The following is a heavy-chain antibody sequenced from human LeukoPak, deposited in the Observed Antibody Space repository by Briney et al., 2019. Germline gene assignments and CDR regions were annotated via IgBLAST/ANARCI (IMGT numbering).Heavy chain of an antibody. J-gene: IGHJ4*02. CDR2: INHSGST. D-gene: IGHD3-9*01. Sequence: SETLSLTCAVYGGSFSGYYWSWIRHPPGKGLEWIGEINHSGSTNYNPSLKSRVTISVDTSKNQFSLKLSSVTAADTAVYYCARARGRYAHYFDYWGQGTLVTVSS. CDR1: GGSFSGYY. CDR3: ARARGRYAHYFDY. V-gene: IGHV4-34*01.